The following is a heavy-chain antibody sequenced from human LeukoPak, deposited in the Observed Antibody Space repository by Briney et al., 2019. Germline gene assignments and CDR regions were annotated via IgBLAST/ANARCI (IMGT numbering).Heavy chain of an antibody. CDR2: IIPIFGIA. CDR3: ARPHDYGDYTFDY. CDR1: GGTFSSYA. D-gene: IGHD4-17*01. J-gene: IGHJ4*02. Sequence: SVKVSCMASGGTFSSYAISWVRQAPGHGLEWMGRIIPIFGIANYAQKFQGRVTITADKSTSTAYMELSSLGSEDTAVYYSARPHDYGDYTFDYWGQGTLVTVSS. V-gene: IGHV1-69*04.